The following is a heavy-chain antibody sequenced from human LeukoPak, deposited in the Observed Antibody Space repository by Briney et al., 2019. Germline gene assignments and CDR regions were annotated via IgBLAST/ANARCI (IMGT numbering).Heavy chain of an antibody. Sequence: GGSLRLSCAASGFTFSSYAMNWVRQAPGKGLEWVSAISGSGGSTYYADSVKGRFTISRDNSKNTLYLQMNSLRAEDTAVYYCAKASYYDSSGNDAFDIWGQGTMVTVSS. J-gene: IGHJ3*02. D-gene: IGHD3-22*01. V-gene: IGHV3-23*01. CDR1: GFTFSSYA. CDR3: AKASYYDSSGNDAFDI. CDR2: ISGSGGST.